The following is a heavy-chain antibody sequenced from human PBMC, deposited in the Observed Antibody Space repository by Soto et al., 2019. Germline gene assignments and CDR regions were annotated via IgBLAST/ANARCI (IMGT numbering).Heavy chain of an antibody. V-gene: IGHV3-33*01. CDR3: ARVNEDSSCYYRTGAFEI. J-gene: IGHJ3*02. CDR2: TWYAGSNK. D-gene: IGHD3-22*01. CDR1: GFTHRSYG. Sequence: LAGALSLSCSATGFTHRSYGLHWIRPAPGKGLERVAVTWYAGSNKYYEDSVQGRFTLSRDNYKNTLYLQMNSLRDEDTDLYYCARVNEDSSCYYRTGAFEIWGQGKMVTVAS.